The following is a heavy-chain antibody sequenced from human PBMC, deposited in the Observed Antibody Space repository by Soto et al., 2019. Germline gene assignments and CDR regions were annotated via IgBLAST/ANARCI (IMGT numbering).Heavy chain of an antibody. CDR1: GFTFSSYG. Sequence: PGGSLRLSCAASGFTFSSYGMHWVRQAPGKGLEWVAVISYDGSNKYYAESVKGRFTISRDNSKNTLYLQMNSLRAEDKAVYYCAKHTDDYGDYGFDYWGQGTLVTVSS. CDR2: ISYDGSNK. V-gene: IGHV3-30*18. CDR3: AKHTDDYGDYGFDY. D-gene: IGHD4-17*01. J-gene: IGHJ4*02.